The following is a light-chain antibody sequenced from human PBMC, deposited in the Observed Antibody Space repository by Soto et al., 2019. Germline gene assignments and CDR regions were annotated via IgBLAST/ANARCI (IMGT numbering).Light chain of an antibody. V-gene: IGLV1-51*01. CDR3: GTWDSSLSAYV. CDR2: DNN. Sequence: QSALTQPPSASAAPGQKVTISCSGSSSNIGNNYVSWYQQLPGTAPKLLIYDNNKRPSGIPDRFSGSKSGTSATLGITGLXTGDEADYYCGTWDSSLSAYVFGTGTKVTVL. CDR1: SSNIGNNY. J-gene: IGLJ1*01.